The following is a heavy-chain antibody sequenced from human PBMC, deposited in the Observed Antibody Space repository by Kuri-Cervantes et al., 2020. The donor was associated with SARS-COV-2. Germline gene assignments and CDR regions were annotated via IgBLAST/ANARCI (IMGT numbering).Heavy chain of an antibody. CDR2: ISYDGSNK. Sequence: GGSLRLSCAASGFTFSSYGMHWVRQAPGKGLEWVAVISYDGSNKYYADSVKGRFTISRDNSKNTLYLQMNSLRAEDTAVYYCAKDGAGAHDFWGQGTLVTVSS. V-gene: IGHV3-30*18. J-gene: IGHJ4*02. D-gene: IGHD4/OR15-4a*01. CDR3: AKDGAGAHDF. CDR1: GFTFSSYG.